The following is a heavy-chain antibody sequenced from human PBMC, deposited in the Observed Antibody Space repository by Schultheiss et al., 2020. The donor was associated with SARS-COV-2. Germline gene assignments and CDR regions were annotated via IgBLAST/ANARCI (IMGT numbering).Heavy chain of an antibody. CDR2: ISYDGSNK. Sequence: GSLRLSCAASGFTFSSYAMHWVRQAPGKGLEWVAVISYDGSNKYYADSVKGRFTISRDNAKNSLYLQMNSLRAEDTAVYYCARCGYSYGYDLDYWGQGTLVTVSS. CDR3: ARCGYSYGYDLDY. J-gene: IGHJ4*02. V-gene: IGHV3-30*07. CDR1: GFTFSSYA. D-gene: IGHD5-18*01.